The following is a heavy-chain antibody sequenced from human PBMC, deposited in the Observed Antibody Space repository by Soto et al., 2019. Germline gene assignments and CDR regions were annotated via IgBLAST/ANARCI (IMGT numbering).Heavy chain of an antibody. V-gene: IGHV3-64D*06. CDR3: VKILQYSYGLPH. Sequence: GGSLRLSCAASGFTFRNYNMNWVRQAPGKGLELVSAISSNGGSIYYADSVKGRFTISRDNPKNTLYLQMSSLRAEDTAVYYCVKILQYSYGLPHWGQGTLVTAPQ. J-gene: IGHJ4*02. CDR2: ISSNGGSI. CDR1: GFTFRNYN. D-gene: IGHD5-18*01.